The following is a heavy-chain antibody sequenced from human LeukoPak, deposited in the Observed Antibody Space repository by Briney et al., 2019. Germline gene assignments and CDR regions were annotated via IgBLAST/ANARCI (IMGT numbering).Heavy chain of an antibody. Sequence: GGSLRLSCAASGFTFSDYGMSWVRQAPGKGLEWVSVIYSGGSTYYADSVKGRFTISRDNSKNTLYLQMNSLRAEDTAVYYCARNSYYYYYMDVWGKGTTVTISS. CDR2: IYSGGST. J-gene: IGHJ6*03. V-gene: IGHV3-66*01. CDR3: ARNSYYYYYMDV. D-gene: IGHD4-23*01. CDR1: GFTFSDYG.